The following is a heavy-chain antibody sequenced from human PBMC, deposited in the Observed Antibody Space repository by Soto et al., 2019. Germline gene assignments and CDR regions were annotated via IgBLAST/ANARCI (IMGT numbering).Heavy chain of an antibody. CDR1: GYTFTSYY. CDR3: ARDESLYFSSGYYYAQYLFDL. D-gene: IGHD3-22*01. J-gene: IGHJ5*02. V-gene: IGHV1-46*01. Sequence: ASVKVSCKASGYTFTSYYMHWVRQAPGQGLEWMGILNPSGGSTNYAQKFQGRVTMTRDTSTSTVYMELSSLRSEDTAVYYCARDESLYFSSGYYYAQYLFDLWGQGSLVTGSS. CDR2: LNPSGGST.